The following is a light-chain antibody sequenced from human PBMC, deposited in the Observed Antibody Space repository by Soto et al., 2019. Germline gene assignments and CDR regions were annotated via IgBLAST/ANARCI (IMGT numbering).Light chain of an antibody. CDR2: GPS. Sequence: EIVLTQSPGTLSLSPGERATLSCRASQSISSSYLAWYQQKPGQAPRLLIYGPSSRATGIPDRFSGSGSGTDLTLTINRLEPEDFAVYYCQQYHNLWTFGQGTKVDIK. CDR3: QQYHNLWT. V-gene: IGKV3-20*01. CDR1: QSISSSY. J-gene: IGKJ1*01.